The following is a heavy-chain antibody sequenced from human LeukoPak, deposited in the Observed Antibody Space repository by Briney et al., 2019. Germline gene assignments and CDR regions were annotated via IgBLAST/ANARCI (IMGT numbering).Heavy chain of an antibody. D-gene: IGHD6-19*01. V-gene: IGHV3-23*01. J-gene: IGHJ5*02. Sequence: PGGSLRLSCAASGFTFSSYGMHWVRQAPGKGLEWVSAISGSGGSTYYADSVKGRFTISRDNSKNTLYLQMNSLRAEDTAVYYCAKVYSSGWSQGVNGFDPWGQGTLVTVPS. CDR2: ISGSGGST. CDR1: GFTFSSYG. CDR3: AKVYSSGWSQGVNGFDP.